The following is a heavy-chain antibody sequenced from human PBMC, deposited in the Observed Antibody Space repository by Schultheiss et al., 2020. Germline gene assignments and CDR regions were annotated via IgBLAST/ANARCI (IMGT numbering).Heavy chain of an antibody. D-gene: IGHD3-3*01. CDR1: GGSISGYY. J-gene: IGHJ6*03. CDR3: ARQSGEWLLLRYMDV. V-gene: IGHV4-4*07. CDR2: IYTSGST. Sequence: SETLSLTCTVSGGSISGYYWSWIRQPAGKGLEWIGRIYTSGSTNYNSSLKSRVTISVDKSKNQFSLKLSSVTAADTAVYYCARQSGEWLLLRYMDVWGKGTTVTVSS.